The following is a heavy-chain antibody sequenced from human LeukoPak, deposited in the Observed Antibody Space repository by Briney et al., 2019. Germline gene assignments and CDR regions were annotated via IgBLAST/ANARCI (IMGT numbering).Heavy chain of an antibody. CDR3: ARDRYDPHIGSGRRMDV. CDR2: INPNSGGT. Sequence: ASVKVSCKASGYTFTGYYMHWVRQAPGQGLEWMGWINPNSGGTNYAQKFQGRVTMTRDTSISTAYMELSRLRSDGMAVYYCARDRYDPHIGSGRRMDVWGQGTTVTVSS. CDR1: GYTFTGYY. J-gene: IGHJ6*02. D-gene: IGHD3-10*01. V-gene: IGHV1-2*02.